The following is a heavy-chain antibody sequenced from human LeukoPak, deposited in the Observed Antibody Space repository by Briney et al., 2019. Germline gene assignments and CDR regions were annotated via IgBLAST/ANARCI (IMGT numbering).Heavy chain of an antibody. J-gene: IGHJ6*03. D-gene: IGHD2-8*01. CDR3: ARDPRYCTNGVCYSAYYYYYYMDV. CDR1: GYTFTDYY. Sequence: ASVKVSCEASGYTFTDYYIHWVRQAPGQGLEWMGWINPNNGGTNYAQKFQGRVTMTRDTSISTAYMELSRLRSDDTAVYYCARDPRYCTNGVCYSAYYYYYYMDVWGKGTTVTVSS. V-gene: IGHV1-2*02. CDR2: INPNNGGT.